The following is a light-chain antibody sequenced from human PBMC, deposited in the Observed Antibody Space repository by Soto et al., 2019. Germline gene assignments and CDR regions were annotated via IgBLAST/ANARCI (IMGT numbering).Light chain of an antibody. J-gene: IGKJ4*01. V-gene: IGKV3-11*01. CDR1: QSISSY. Sequence: EIVLTQSPATLSLSPGERATLSCRASQSISSYLAWYQQKPGQAPRLLIYDGSNRATGIPARFSGSGSGTDFTPTFSSLEPEDSAFYYCQQRSNWPLTFGGGTKVEIK. CDR3: QQRSNWPLT. CDR2: DGS.